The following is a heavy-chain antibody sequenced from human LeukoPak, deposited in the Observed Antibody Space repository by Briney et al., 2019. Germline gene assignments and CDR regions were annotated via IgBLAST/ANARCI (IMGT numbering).Heavy chain of an antibody. V-gene: IGHV3-21*01. J-gene: IGHJ4*02. CDR1: GFTLSSYS. D-gene: IGHD1-26*01. CDR3: ARDRVGATPYFDY. CDR2: ISSSSSYI. Sequence: GGSLRLSCAASGFTLSSYSMNWVRQAPGKGLEWVSSISSSSSYIYYADSVKGRFTISRDNAKNSLYLQMNSLRAEDTAVYYCARDRVGATPYFDYWGQGTLVTVSS.